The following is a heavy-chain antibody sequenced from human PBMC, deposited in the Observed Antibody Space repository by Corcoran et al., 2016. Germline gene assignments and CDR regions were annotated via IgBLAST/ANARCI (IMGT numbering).Heavy chain of an antibody. D-gene: IGHD3-10*01. CDR3: AGEGSGRGGLDV. Sequence: EVQLVESGGGLVQPGGSLRLSCAASGFTFSGNWMSWVRQAPGKGLEWVANIKPGGSEKHYVDSVEGRFTISRDNAKNSLYLQMNSLRVEDTAVYYCAGEGSGRGGLDVWGQGTTVTVSS. V-gene: IGHV3-7*01. J-gene: IGHJ6*02. CDR1: GFTFSGNW. CDR2: IKPGGSEK.